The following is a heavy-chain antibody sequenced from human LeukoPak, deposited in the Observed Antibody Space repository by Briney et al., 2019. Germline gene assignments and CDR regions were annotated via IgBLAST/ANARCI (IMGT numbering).Heavy chain of an antibody. CDR3: AKVPRYCSGGSCQTQYFDY. CDR2: ISGSGGST. CDR1: GFTFSSYA. J-gene: IGHJ4*02. D-gene: IGHD2-15*01. Sequence: QPGGSLRLSCAASGFTFSSYAMSWVRQAPGKGLEWVSAISGSGGSTYYADSVKGRFTISRDNSKNTLYPQMNSLRAEDTAVYYCAKVPRYCSGGSCQTQYFDYWGQGTLVTVSS. V-gene: IGHV3-23*01.